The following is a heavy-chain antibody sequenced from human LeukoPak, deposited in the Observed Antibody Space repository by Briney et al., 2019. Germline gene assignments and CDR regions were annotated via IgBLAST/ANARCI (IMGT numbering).Heavy chain of an antibody. CDR2: IKQDGSEK. Sequence: PGGSLRLSCAASGFTFSSYWMSWARQAPGKGLKWVANIKQDGSEKYYVDSVKGRFTISRDNAKNSLYLQMNSLRAEDTAVYYCARVLDITGTIFDAFDIWGQGTMVTVSS. J-gene: IGHJ3*02. V-gene: IGHV3-7*01. CDR1: GFTFSSYW. D-gene: IGHD1-20*01. CDR3: ARVLDITGTIFDAFDI.